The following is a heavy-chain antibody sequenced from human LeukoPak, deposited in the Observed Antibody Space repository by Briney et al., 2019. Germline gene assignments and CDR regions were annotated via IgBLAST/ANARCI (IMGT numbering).Heavy chain of an antibody. J-gene: IGHJ3*02. CDR3: ARGWGDDAFDI. D-gene: IGHD3-16*01. Sequence: GGSLRLSCAASGFTFSSYAMHWVRQAPGKGLEWMSVISYDESNKYYADSVKGRFTISRDNSKNTLYLQMNSLRAEDTAVYYCARGWGDDAFDIWGHGTMVTVSS. V-gene: IGHV3-30-3*01. CDR1: GFTFSSYA. CDR2: ISYDESNK.